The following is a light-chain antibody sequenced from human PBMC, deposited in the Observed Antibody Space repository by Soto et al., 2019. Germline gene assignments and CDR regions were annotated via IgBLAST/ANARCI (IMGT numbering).Light chain of an antibody. CDR2: DAS. CDR1: QGISSY. J-gene: IGKJ1*01. V-gene: IGKV1-8*01. Sequence: AIRMTQAPSSLAASTGDIFTITFRAIQGISSYLAWYQQKPGKAPKLLIYDASTLESGVPSRFSGSGSGTEFTLIISGLQPDDYATYYCQQYTNTNNPWMFGQGTKVDIK. CDR3: QQYTNTNNPWM.